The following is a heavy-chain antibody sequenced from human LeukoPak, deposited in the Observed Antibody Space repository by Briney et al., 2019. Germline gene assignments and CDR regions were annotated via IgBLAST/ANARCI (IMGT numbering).Heavy chain of an antibody. CDR1: GFTFSSYS. D-gene: IGHD3-22*01. CDR3: ARVGPPTYYYDSSGYYSSDY. J-gene: IGHJ4*02. CDR2: ISSSSSYI. Sequence: GGSLRLSCAASGFTFSSYSMNWVRQAPGKGLEWVSSISSSSSYIYYADSVKGRFTISRDNAKNSLYLQMNSLRAEDTAVYYCARVGPPTYYYDSSGYYSSDYWGQGTLVTVSS. V-gene: IGHV3-21*01.